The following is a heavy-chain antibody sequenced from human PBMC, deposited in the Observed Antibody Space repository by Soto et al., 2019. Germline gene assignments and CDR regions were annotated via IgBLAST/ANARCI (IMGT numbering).Heavy chain of an antibody. CDR3: AKDLGGSSPIWYFDL. Sequence: EVQLLESGGGLVQPGGSLRLSCAAAGFTFSSYAMSWVRQAPGKGLEWVSAISGSGGSTYYADSVKGRFTISRDNSKNPLYLQMNSLRAEDTAVYYCAKDLGGSSPIWYFDLWGRGTLVTVSS. J-gene: IGHJ2*01. D-gene: IGHD6-13*01. V-gene: IGHV3-23*01. CDR1: GFTFSSYA. CDR2: ISGSGGST.